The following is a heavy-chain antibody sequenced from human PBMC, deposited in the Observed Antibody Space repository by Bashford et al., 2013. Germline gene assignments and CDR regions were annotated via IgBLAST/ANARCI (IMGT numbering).Heavy chain of an antibody. Sequence: ASVKVSCKASGGTFSSDVISWVRQAPGQGLEWMGWITPKSGAATSSRKFQGRVTMTTDTSMSTAFMEVSTLRSDDTAIYYCVRDSFKIGTPRFDNWGQGTLVTVSS. V-gene: IGHV1-2*02. CDR3: VRDSFKIGTPRFDN. D-gene: IGHD1/OR15-1a*01. J-gene: IGHJ4*02. CDR2: ITPKSGAA. CDR1: GGTFSSDV.